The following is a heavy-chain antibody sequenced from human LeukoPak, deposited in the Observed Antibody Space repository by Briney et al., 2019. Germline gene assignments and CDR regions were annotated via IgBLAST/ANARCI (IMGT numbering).Heavy chain of an antibody. CDR2: ISSSGSST. CDR1: GFTFTAYY. D-gene: IGHD3-10*01. V-gene: IGHV3-11*01. Sequence: PGGSLRLSCAASGFTFTAYYMTWIRQAPGKGLEWVSYISSSGSSTKNADSVKGRFTISRDNAKNSVHLQMNSLRAEDTAVYYCARDLVSSLLWFGEFQHNWFDPWGQGTLVTVSS. CDR3: ARDLVSSLLWFGEFQHNWFDP. J-gene: IGHJ5*02.